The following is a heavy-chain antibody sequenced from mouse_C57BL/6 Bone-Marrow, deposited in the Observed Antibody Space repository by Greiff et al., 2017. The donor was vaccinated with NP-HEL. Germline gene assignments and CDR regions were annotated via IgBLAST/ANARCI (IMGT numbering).Heavy chain of an antibody. Sequence: EVQGVESGGGLVKPGGSLKLSCAASGFTFSSYAMSWVRQTPEKRLEWVATISDGGSYTYYPDSVKGRFTISRDNAKNNLYLQMSHLKSEDTTMYYCARERTVLGYYFDYWGQGTTLTVSS. D-gene: IGHD4-1*01. CDR3: ARERTVLGYYFDY. J-gene: IGHJ2*01. V-gene: IGHV5-4*01. CDR1: GFTFSSYA. CDR2: ISDGGSYT.